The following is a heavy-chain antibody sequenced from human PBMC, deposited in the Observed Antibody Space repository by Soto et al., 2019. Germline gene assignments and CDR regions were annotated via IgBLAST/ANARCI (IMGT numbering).Heavy chain of an antibody. D-gene: IGHD6-19*01. CDR1: GGSISSGGYY. V-gene: IGHV4-31*03. CDR2: IYYSGST. J-gene: IGHJ4*02. CDR3: ARGLIAVAGKTLDY. Sequence: SETLSLTCTVSGGSISSGGYYWSWIRQHPGKGLEWIGYIYYSGSTYYNPSLKSRVTISVDTSKNQFSLKLSSVTAADTAVYYCARGLIAVAGKTLDYWGQGTLVTVSS.